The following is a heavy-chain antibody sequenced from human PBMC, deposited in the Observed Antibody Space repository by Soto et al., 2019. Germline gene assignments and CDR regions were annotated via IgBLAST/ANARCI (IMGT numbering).Heavy chain of an antibody. V-gene: IGHV2-5*01. J-gene: IGHJ6*02. CDR1: GFSLSTSGVG. CDR2: IYWNDDK. CDR3: AHLNIPGYYDFWSGYYTRYYYYGMDV. D-gene: IGHD3-3*01. Sequence: SGPTLVKPTQTLTLTCTFSGFSLSTSGVGVGWIRQPPGKALEWLALIYWNDDKRYSPSLKSRLTITKDTSKNQVVLTMTNMDPVDTATYYCAHLNIPGYYDFWSGYYTRYYYYGMDVWGQGTTVTVSS.